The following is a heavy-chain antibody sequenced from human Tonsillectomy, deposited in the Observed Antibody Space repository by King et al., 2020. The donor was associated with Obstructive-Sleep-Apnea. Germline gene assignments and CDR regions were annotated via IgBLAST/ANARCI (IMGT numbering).Heavy chain of an antibody. CDR3: ARVGGDWYFDL. D-gene: IGHD2-15*01. V-gene: IGHV4-39*07. CDR2: IYYSGST. CDR1: GGSITSSSYY. J-gene: IGHJ2*01. Sequence: QLQESGPGLVKPSATLSLTCTVSGGSITSSSYYWGWFRQPPGKGLEWIGRIYYSGSTYYNPSLKMRVTISVDTSKKQFSLRLSSVTAADTAVYYCARVGGDWYFDLWGRGTLVTVSS.